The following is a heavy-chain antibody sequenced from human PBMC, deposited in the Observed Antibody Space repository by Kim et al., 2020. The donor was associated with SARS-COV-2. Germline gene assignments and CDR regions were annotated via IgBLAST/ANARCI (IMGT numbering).Heavy chain of an antibody. D-gene: IGHD3-16*01. CDR1: GFTFSSYW. Sequence: GGSLRLSCAASGFTFSSYWMHWVRQAPGKGLVWVSRINSDGSSTSYADSVKGRFTISRDNAKNTLYLQMNSLRAEDTAVYYCARAHVFGRYFDYWGQGTLVTVSS. CDR3: ARAHVFGRYFDY. J-gene: IGHJ4*02. CDR2: INSDGSST. V-gene: IGHV3-74*01.